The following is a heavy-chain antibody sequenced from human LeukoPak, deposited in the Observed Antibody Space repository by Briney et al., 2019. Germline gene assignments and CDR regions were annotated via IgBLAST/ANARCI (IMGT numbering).Heavy chain of an antibody. CDR3: AKGYSSSYVYFDY. Sequence: PGGSLRLSCAASGFTFSSYSMNWVRQAPGKGLEGVSSISSSSSYIYYADSVKGRFTISRDNAKNSLYLQMNSLRAEGTAVYYCAKGYSSSYVYFDYWGQGTLVTVSS. D-gene: IGHD6-6*01. J-gene: IGHJ4*02. CDR1: GFTFSSYS. CDR2: ISSSSSYI. V-gene: IGHV3-21*04.